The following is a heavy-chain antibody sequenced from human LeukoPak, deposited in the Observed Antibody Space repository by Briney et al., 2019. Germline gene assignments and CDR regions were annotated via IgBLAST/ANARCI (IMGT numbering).Heavy chain of an antibody. V-gene: IGHV4-59*01. CDR1: GGSMSSYY. Sequence: SETLSLTCTVSGGSMSSYYRSWIRRPPGKRLEWVGSIFYNGSTNYNPSLKSRVTISVDTSKNQFSLKLSSVTAADTAVYYCARDSSWYGFDYWGQGTLVTVSS. J-gene: IGHJ4*02. CDR2: IFYNGST. D-gene: IGHD6-13*01. CDR3: ARDSSWYGFDY.